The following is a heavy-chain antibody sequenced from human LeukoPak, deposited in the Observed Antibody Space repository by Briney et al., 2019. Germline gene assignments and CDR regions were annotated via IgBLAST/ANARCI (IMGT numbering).Heavy chain of an antibody. J-gene: IGHJ4*02. CDR3: AKDYGYSSSWYDY. V-gene: IGHV3-9*01. Sequence: GRSLTRYCAASGFTFDDYGMHWVRQAPGKGLEWVSSISWNSASVGYVDSVKGRFTISRDNAKNSLYLQMNSLRAEDTALYYCAKDYGYSSSWYDYWGQGTLVTVSS. D-gene: IGHD6-13*01. CDR1: GFTFDDYG. CDR2: ISWNSASV.